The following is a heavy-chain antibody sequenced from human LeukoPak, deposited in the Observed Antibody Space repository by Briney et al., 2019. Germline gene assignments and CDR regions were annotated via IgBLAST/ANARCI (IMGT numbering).Heavy chain of an antibody. CDR1: GYTFTSYD. Sequence: GASVKVSYKASGYTFTSYDINWVRQATGQGLEWMGWMNPNSGNTGYAQKFQGRVTMTRNTSISTAYMELSSLRSEDTAVYYCARVYIWFGESPPFGYWGQGTLVTVSS. CDR2: MNPNSGNT. V-gene: IGHV1-8*01. D-gene: IGHD3-10*01. J-gene: IGHJ4*02. CDR3: ARVYIWFGESPPFGY.